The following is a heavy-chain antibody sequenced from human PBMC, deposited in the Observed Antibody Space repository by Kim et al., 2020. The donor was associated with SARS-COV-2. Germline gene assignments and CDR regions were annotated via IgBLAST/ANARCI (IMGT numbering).Heavy chain of an antibody. CDR2: ISYDGSNK. J-gene: IGHJ4*02. V-gene: IGHV3-30*03. CDR1: GFTFSSYG. CDR3: AXVTGVTRPFDY. Sequence: GGSLRLSCAASGFTFSSYGMHWVRQAPGKGLEWVAVISYDGSNKYYADSVKGRIXTSXXNSKNTLYLXMNSLRAEDTAXXXCAXVTGVTRPFDYXXXGTLXXVSX. D-gene: IGHD4-4*01.